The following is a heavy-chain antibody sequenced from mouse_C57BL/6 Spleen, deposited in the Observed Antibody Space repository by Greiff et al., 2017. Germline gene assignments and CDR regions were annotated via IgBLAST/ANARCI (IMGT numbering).Heavy chain of an antibody. CDR2: IDPENGDT. CDR1: GFNIKDDY. V-gene: IGHV14-4*01. J-gene: IGHJ2*01. CDR3: TRMVTTDFDY. D-gene: IGHD2-2*01. Sequence: VQLQQSGAELVRPGASVKLSCTASGFNIKDDYMHWVKQRPEQGLEWIGWIDPENGDTEYASKFQGKATITADTSSNTAYLQLSSLTSEDTAVYYCTRMVTTDFDYWGQGTTLTVSS.